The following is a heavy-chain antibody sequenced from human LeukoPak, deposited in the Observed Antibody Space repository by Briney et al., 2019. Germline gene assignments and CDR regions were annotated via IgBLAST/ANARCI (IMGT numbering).Heavy chain of an antibody. D-gene: IGHD3-10*01. V-gene: IGHV3-21*01. J-gene: IGHJ4*02. Sequence: PGGSLRLSCAASGFTFSSYSMNWVRQAPGKGLEWVSSISSSSSYIYYADSVKGRFTISRDNAKNSLYLQMNSLRAEDTAVYYCARLVMVRGTPYFDYWGQGTLATVSS. CDR3: ARLVMVRGTPYFDY. CDR2: ISSSSSYI. CDR1: GFTFSSYS.